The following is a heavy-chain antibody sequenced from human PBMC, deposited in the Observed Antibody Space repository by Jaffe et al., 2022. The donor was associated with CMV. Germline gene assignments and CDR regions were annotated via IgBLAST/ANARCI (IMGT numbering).Heavy chain of an antibody. Sequence: QLQLQESGPGLVKPSETLSLICSVSGGSISGSMYYWAWIRQPPGKGLEWIASIYYSGSTSYNPSLKSRVTISVDTSKNQFSLKLSSVTAADTAIYYCARHDAVPAAGRSFDYWGQGTLLTVSS. CDR1: GGSISGSMYY. V-gene: IGHV4-39*01. CDR3: ARHDAVPAAGRSFDY. J-gene: IGHJ4*02. D-gene: IGHD6-13*01. CDR2: IYYSGST.